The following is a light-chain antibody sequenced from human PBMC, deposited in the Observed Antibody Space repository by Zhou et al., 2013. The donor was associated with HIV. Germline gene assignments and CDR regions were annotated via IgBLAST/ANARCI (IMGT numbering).Light chain of an antibody. CDR3: QQYVSLPQT. CDR2: GAP. Sequence: ENVLTQSPGTLSLSPGQRATLSCRASQSVGSSALAWYQQKPGQAPRLLIYGAPNRATGIPDRFSGSGSGTDFTLTISRLEAEDFAVYYCQQYVSLPQTFGQGTRLDIK. J-gene: IGKJ5*01. V-gene: IGKV3-20*01. CDR1: QSVGSSA.